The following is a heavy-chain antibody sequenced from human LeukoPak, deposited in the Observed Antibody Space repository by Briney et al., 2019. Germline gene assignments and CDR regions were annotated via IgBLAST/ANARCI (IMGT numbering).Heavy chain of an antibody. CDR2: IGNTNT. D-gene: IGHD6-19*01. CDR3: VREGGSGWYSGWFDP. Sequence: GGSLRLSCATSGLTFSNSGMSWVRQAPGKGLEWVSSIGNTNTYYADSVKGRFTISRDNAKNSLYVQMNSLRVEDTAMYYCVREGGSGWYSGWFDPWGQGTLVTVSS. V-gene: IGHV3-21*01. CDR1: GLTFSNSG. J-gene: IGHJ5*02.